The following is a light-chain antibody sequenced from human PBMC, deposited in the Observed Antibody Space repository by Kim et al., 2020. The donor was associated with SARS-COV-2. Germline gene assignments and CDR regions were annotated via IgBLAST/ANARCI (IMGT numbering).Light chain of an antibody. CDR2: QDI. V-gene: IGLV3-1*01. CDR3: QACDSNTGV. Sequence: SYELTQPPSVSVSPGQTASITCSGDKLGDKYACWYQQKPGQSPVLVIYQDIKRPSGIPERFSGSNSGNTATLTISGTQAMDEADYYCQACDSNTGVFGGG. J-gene: IGLJ2*01. CDR1: KLGDKY.